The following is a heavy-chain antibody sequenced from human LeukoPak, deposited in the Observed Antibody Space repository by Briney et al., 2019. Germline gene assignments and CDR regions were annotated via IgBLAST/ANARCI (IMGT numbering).Heavy chain of an antibody. J-gene: IGHJ6*03. V-gene: IGHV3-7*01. Sequence: PGGSLRLSCAASGFTFISYWMSWVRQAPGKGLEWVANIKQDGSEKYYVGSVKDRFTISRDNAKSSLYLQMNSLRAEDTAVYYCAKDDVAAFATGYMDVWGKGTTVTVSS. CDR3: AKDDVAAFATGYMDV. CDR1: GFTFISYW. CDR2: IKQDGSEK. D-gene: IGHD6-6*01.